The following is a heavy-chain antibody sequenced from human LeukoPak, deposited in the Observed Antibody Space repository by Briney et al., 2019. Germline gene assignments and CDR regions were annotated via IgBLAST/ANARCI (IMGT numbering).Heavy chain of an antibody. Sequence: TGGSLRLSCAAYGFTFSSYSMNWVRQAPGKGLEWVSFIYSDNTHYSDSVKGRFTISRDNPKNTLYLQMNSLRAEDTAVYYCARDPAYYYDSSGYYPDYWGQGTLVTVSS. V-gene: IGHV3-66*01. CDR3: ARDPAYYYDSSGYYPDY. CDR1: GFTFSSYS. D-gene: IGHD3-22*01. CDR2: IYSDNT. J-gene: IGHJ4*02.